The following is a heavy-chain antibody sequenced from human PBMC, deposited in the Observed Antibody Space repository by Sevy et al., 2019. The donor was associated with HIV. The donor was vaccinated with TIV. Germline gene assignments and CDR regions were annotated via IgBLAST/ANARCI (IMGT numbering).Heavy chain of an antibody. V-gene: IGHV3-30*18. CDR3: AKIMRGGSDGSGPEL. CDR2: ISYDGSNK. CDR1: GFTFSRYG. D-gene: IGHD3-10*01. J-gene: IGHJ4*02. Sequence: GGSLRLSCSASGFTFSRYGMHWVRQAPGKGLEWVAVISYDGSNKYYADSMKGRITISRNNSKNTLYLQMNSLRIEDTAVYYCAKIMRGGSDGSGPELWGQGTLVTVSS.